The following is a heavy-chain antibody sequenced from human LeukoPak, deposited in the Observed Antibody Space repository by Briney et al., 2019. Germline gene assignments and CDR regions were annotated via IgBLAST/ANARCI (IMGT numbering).Heavy chain of an antibody. Sequence: GGSLRLSCAASGFTFSSYSMNWVRQATGKGLDWVSYISSSSSIIYYAYSVPGRFTISRDNAKNSLYLQMNSLRVEDTAVYNCARDRGRVAGEYFDYWGQGTLVTVSS. CDR1: GFTFSSYS. CDR2: ISSSSSII. V-gene: IGHV3-48*01. CDR3: ARDRGRVAGEYFDY. D-gene: IGHD6-19*01. J-gene: IGHJ4*02.